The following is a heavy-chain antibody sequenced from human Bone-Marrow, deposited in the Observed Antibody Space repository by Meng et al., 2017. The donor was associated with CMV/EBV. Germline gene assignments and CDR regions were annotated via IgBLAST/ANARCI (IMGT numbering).Heavy chain of an antibody. CDR3: ARGRSCVNGVCYDDHNYFGP. J-gene: IGHJ5*02. Sequence: GSLRLSCTVSGGSITTFYWNWIRQPPGKGLEWIGNVYYTGSTNYNPSLKSRVTISLDTSKNQLSLKLNSLTTADTAVYFCARGRSCVNGVCYDDHNYFGPXGQGTLVTVSS. CDR2: VYYTGST. CDR1: GGSITTFY. V-gene: IGHV4-59*01. D-gene: IGHD2-8*01.